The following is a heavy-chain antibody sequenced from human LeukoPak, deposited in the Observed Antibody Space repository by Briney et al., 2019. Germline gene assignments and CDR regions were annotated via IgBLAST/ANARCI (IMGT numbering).Heavy chain of an antibody. Sequence: ASVTVSCKASGYAFSTYGFTWLRPPSGQGLAWIGWIRGYSGVSEYAQKLQGGVSMSTDTSTSTAYMDLRSLRSDETAVYFCARVLSGRGVLNWFDAWGQGTLVTVSS. CDR2: IRGYSGVS. J-gene: IGHJ5*02. CDR3: ARVLSGRGVLNWFDA. V-gene: IGHV1-18*01. D-gene: IGHD3-10*01. CDR1: GYAFSTYG.